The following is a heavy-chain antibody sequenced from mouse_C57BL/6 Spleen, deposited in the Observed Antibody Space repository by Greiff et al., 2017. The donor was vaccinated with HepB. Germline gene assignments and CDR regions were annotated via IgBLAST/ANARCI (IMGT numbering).Heavy chain of an antibody. V-gene: IGHV1-55*01. CDR3: ARAYRSLYYAMDY. CDR2: IYPGSGST. Sequence: QVQLQQSGAELVKPGASVKMSCKASGYTFTSYWITWVKQRPGQGLEWIGDIYPGSGSTNYNEKFKSKATLTVDTSSSTAYMQLSSLTSEDSAVYYCARAYRSLYYAMDYWGQGTSVTVSS. D-gene: IGHD2-10*01. CDR1: GYTFTSYW. J-gene: IGHJ4*01.